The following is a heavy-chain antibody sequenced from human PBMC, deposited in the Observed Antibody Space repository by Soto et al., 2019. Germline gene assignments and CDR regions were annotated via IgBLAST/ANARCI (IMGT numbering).Heavy chain of an antibody. V-gene: IGHV1-69*01. CDR3: AKRHGYSYGIYYGMDV. CDR2: IIPIFGTA. J-gene: IGHJ6*02. CDR1: GGTFSSYA. Sequence: QVQLVQSGAEVKKPGSSVKVSCKASGGTFSSYAISWVRQAPGQGLEWMGGIIPIFGTANYAQKFQGRVTITADESTSTAYMELSSLRAEDTAVYYCAKRHGYSYGIYYGMDVWGQGTTVTVSS. D-gene: IGHD5-18*01.